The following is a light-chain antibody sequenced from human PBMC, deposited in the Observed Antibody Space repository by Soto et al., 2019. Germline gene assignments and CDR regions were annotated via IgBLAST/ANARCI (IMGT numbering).Light chain of an antibody. J-gene: IGKJ2*01. V-gene: IGKV3-20*01. CDR2: ATS. CDR1: QSVSRSY. CDR3: QQYGSSPYT. Sequence: EIVLTQSPGTLSLSPGERATLSCRASQSVSRSYLAWYQQNPGQPPSLLIYATSSRATGIPDRFSGSGSGKDFTPTISRLEPEDFAVYYCQQYGSSPYTFGQGTKLEIK.